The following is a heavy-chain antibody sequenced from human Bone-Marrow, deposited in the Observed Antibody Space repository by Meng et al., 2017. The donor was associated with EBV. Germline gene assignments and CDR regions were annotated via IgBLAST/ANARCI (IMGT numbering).Heavy chain of an antibody. D-gene: IGHD4-17*01. Sequence: QVQVVQVGGEVKKTGASVKVSCRASGYTFTSTSFAIHWVRQAPGQRLEWMGWINAGNGNTKYSQNFQGRVTITRDTSATTVHMELRSLRSEDTAVYYCARGQHDYAFDYWGQGTLVTVSS. V-gene: IGHV1-3*01. CDR1: GYTFTSTSFA. J-gene: IGHJ4*02. CDR2: INAGNGNT. CDR3: ARGQHDYAFDY.